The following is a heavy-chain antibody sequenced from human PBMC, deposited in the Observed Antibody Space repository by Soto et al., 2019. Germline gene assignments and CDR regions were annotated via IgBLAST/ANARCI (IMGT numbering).Heavy chain of an antibody. CDR3: ARGSPDDYIWGSYRFDY. V-gene: IGHV4-31*03. CDR1: GGSISSGGYY. Sequence: SETLSLTCTVSGGSISSGGYYWSWIRQHPGKGLEWIGYIYYSGSTYYNPSLKSRVTISVDTSKNQFSLKLSSVTAADTAVYYCARGSPDDYIWGSYRFDYWGQGTLVTVSS. D-gene: IGHD3-16*02. CDR2: IYYSGST. J-gene: IGHJ4*02.